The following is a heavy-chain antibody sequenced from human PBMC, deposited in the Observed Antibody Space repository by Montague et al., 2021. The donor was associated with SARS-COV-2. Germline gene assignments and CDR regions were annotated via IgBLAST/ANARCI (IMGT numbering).Heavy chain of an antibody. CDR1: GGSISSGGYY. Sequence: TLSLTCTVSGGSISSGGYYWSWIRQHPGKGLDWIGYIYYSGNTYYNPSLKSPVTISVDTSKNQFSLKLSSVTAADTAEYYCARLTAGYSSGGSCYWGTGFDYWGQGTLVTVSS. D-gene: IGHD2-15*01. V-gene: IGHV4-31*01. CDR3: ARLTAGYSSGGSCYWGTGFDY. CDR2: IYYSGNT. J-gene: IGHJ4*02.